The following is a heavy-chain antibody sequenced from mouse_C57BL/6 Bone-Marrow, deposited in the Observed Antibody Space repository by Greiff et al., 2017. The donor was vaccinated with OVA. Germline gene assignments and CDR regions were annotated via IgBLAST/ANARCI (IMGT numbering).Heavy chain of an antibody. CDR1: GFSLTSYG. J-gene: IGHJ1*03. CDR3: AKEYYGGSYGWYFDV. Sequence: QVQLQQSGPGLVQPSQSLSITCTASGFSLTSYGVHWVRQSPGKGLEWLGVIWRGGSTDYNAAFMSRLSITKDNSKSQVIFKMNSLQADDTSIYYCAKEYYGGSYGWYFDVWGTGTTVTVSS. V-gene: IGHV2-5*01. CDR2: IWRGGST. D-gene: IGHD1-1*01.